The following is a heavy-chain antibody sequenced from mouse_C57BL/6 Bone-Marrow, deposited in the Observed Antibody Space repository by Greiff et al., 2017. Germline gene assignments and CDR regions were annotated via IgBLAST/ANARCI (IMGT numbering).Heavy chain of an antibody. CDR1: GNTFTSTW. V-gene: IGHV1-55*01. J-gene: IGHJ2*01. D-gene: IGHD1-1*01. Sequence: QVQLQQPGAELLKLGASVRMSSKALGNTFTSTWITGGKRRLGQGLEWFGDFYPGSGSTNYNEQFKSKATLTVDTSSSTAYMQLSSLTSEDSAVYYCARPGSSYDYWGQGTTLTVSS. CDR3: ARPGSSYDY. CDR2: FYPGSGST.